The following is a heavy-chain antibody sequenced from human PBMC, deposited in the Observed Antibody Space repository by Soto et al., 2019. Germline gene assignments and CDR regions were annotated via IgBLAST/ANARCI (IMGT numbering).Heavy chain of an antibody. D-gene: IGHD4-4*01. CDR3: ARDDYSNYLAHYYYGMDV. J-gene: IGHJ6*02. V-gene: IGHV3-21*01. CDR2: ISSSSSYI. CDR1: GFTFSSYS. Sequence: PGGSLRLSCAASGFTFSSYSMNWVRQAPGKGLEWVSSISSSSSYIYYADSVKGRFTISRDNAKNSLYLQMNSLRAEDTAVYYCARDDYSNYLAHYYYGMDVWGQGTTVTVSS.